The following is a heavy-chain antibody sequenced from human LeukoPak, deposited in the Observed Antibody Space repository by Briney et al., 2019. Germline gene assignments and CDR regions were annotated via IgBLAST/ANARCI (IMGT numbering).Heavy chain of an antibody. CDR3: ARVLSALYFDY. Sequence: PSETLSLTCTVSGGSISSSSYYWGWIRQPPGKGLEWIGSIYYSGSTYYNPSLKSRVTISVDTSKNQFSLKLSSVTAADTAVYYCARVLSALYFDYWGQGTLVTVSS. D-gene: IGHD2-15*01. CDR2: IYYSGST. V-gene: IGHV4-39*01. CDR1: GGSISSSSYY. J-gene: IGHJ4*02.